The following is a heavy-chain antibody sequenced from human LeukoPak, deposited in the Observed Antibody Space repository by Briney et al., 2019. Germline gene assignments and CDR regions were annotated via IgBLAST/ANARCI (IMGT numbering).Heavy chain of an antibody. J-gene: IGHJ4*02. CDR3: AREVAVPGQYYFDS. D-gene: IGHD6-19*01. Sequence: GGSLRLSCAASGFAFSSYWMSWVRQAPGKGLEWVANIKEDGSEKYSEDSVKGRFTISRDNAKNTLYLQVNSLTAEDTAVYYCAREVAVPGQYYFDSWGQGTLITVSS. CDR2: IKEDGSEK. V-gene: IGHV3-7*01. CDR1: GFAFSSYW.